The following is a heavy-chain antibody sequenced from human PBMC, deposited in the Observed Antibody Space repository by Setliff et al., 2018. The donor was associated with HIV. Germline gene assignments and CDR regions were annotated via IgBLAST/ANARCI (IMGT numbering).Heavy chain of an antibody. Sequence: GASVKVSCKASGYTFTNYGISWVRQAPGQGLEWMGWISAYNDNTNYAQKLQGRVTRTTDTSTSTAYMELRSLRSDDTAVYYCARDLGISSGYYFDYWGQGTLVTVSS. V-gene: IGHV1-18*01. CDR3: ARDLGISSGYYFDY. D-gene: IGHD3-22*01. CDR1: GYTFTNYG. CDR2: ISAYNDNT. J-gene: IGHJ4*02.